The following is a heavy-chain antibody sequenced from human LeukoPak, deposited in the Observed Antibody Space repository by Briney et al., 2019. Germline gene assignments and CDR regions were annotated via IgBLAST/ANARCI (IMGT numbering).Heavy chain of an antibody. CDR1: GYTFTGYY. Sequence: ASVKVSCKASGYTFTGYYMHWVRQAPGQGLEWMGWINPNSGGTNYAQKFQGRVTRTRDTSISTAYMELSRLRSDDTAVYYCARGVVVVVPAAIPGVWFDPWGQGTLVTVSS. J-gene: IGHJ5*02. D-gene: IGHD2-2*02. V-gene: IGHV1-2*02. CDR3: ARGVVVVVPAAIPGVWFDP. CDR2: INPNSGGT.